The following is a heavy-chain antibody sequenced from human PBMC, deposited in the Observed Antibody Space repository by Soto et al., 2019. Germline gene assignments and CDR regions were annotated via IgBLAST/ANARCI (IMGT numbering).Heavy chain of an antibody. CDR1: GFSFRNSA. CDR2: ISFDGYNK. D-gene: IGHD2-2*01. Sequence: GGSLRLSCAASGFSFRNSAMHWVRQAPGKRLEWVAMISFDGYNKYYADSVRGRFTISRDNPKNTLYLQMNSLRAEDTAVYFCARDVPKQTNPSWFDTWGQGTLVTVSS. J-gene: IGHJ5*02. V-gene: IGHV3-30*04. CDR3: ARDVPKQTNPSWFDT.